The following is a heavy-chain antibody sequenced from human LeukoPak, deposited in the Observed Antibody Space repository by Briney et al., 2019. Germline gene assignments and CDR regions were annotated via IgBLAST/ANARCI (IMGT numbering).Heavy chain of an antibody. D-gene: IGHD6-13*01. J-gene: IGHJ4*02. CDR2: ISSSSSYI. Sequence: GGSLRLSCAASGFTFSSYSMNWVRQAPGKGLEWVSSISSSSSYIYYADSVKGRFTISRDNAKNSLYLQMNSLRAEDTAVYYCARGSGIADITFVYWGQGTLVTVSS. CDR1: GFTFSSYS. CDR3: ARGSGIADITFVY. V-gene: IGHV3-21*01.